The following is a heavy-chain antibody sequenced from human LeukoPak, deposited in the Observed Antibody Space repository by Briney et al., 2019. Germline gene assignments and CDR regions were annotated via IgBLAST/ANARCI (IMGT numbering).Heavy chain of an antibody. Sequence: SETLSLTCIVSGYSISSNYYWGWIRQPPGKGLEWLGTIYHSGSTYYNPSLKSRVTMSVDTSKNQFSLKLRSVTAADTAVYYCARDFCTNGVCYYFDYWGQGTLVTVSS. CDR3: ARDFCTNGVCYYFDY. CDR1: GYSISSNYY. J-gene: IGHJ4*02. V-gene: IGHV4-38-2*02. D-gene: IGHD2-8*01. CDR2: IYHSGST.